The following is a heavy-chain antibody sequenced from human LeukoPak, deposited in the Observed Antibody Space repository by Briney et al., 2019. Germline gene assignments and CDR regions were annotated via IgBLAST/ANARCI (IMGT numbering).Heavy chain of an antibody. CDR1: GGSISSYY. CDR2: IYYSGST. D-gene: IGHD6-19*01. Sequence: SQTLSLTCAVSGGSISSYYWSWIRQPPGKGLEWIGYIYYSGSTNYNPSLKSRVTISVDTSKNQFSLKLSSVTAADTAVYYCARDQAVGSGWYPAGWNWFDPWGQGTLVTVSS. CDR3: ARDQAVGSGWYPAGWNWFDP. J-gene: IGHJ5*02. V-gene: IGHV4-59*01.